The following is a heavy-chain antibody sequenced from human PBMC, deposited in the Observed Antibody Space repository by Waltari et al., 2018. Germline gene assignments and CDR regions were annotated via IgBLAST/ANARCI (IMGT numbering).Heavy chain of an antibody. CDR1: GGSISSSSYY. D-gene: IGHD1-26*01. CDR3: ARLEVGATIVGGIFDY. Sequence: QLQLQESGPGLVKPSETLSLTCTVPGGSISSSSYYWGWNRQPPGKGLEWIGSSYYSGSTYYHPSLKSRVTISVDTSKNQFSLKLSSVTAADTAVYYCARLEVGATIVGGIFDYWGQGTLVTVSS. J-gene: IGHJ4*02. V-gene: IGHV4-39*01. CDR2: SYYSGST.